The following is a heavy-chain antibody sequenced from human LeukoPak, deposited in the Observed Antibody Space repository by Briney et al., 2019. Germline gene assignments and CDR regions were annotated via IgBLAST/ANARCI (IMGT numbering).Heavy chain of an antibody. CDR2: IGTAGDA. J-gene: IGHJ6*02. V-gene: IGHV3-13*01. D-gene: IGHD3-3*01. CDR3: ARGRLGDFWSGYYGAPRYYYGMDV. CDR1: GFTFSSYD. Sequence: GGSLRLSCAASGFTFSSYDMHWVRQATGKGLEWVSAIGTAGDAYYPGSVKGRFTISRENAKNSLYLQKNSLRAGDTAVYYCARGRLGDFWSGYYGAPRYYYGMDVWGQGTTVTASS.